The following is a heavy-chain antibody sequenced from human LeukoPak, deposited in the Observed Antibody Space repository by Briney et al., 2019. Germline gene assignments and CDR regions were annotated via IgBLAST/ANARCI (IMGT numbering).Heavy chain of an antibody. V-gene: IGHV3-33*06. CDR2: IWYDGSNK. CDR1: GFTFSSYG. J-gene: IGHJ6*04. Sequence: GGSLRLSCAASGFTFSSYGMHWVRQAPGKGLEWVAVIWYDGSNKYYADSVKGRFTISRDNSKNTLYLQMNSLRAEDTAVYYCAKDLGDSPRLRRADVWGKGTTVTVSS. CDR3: AKDLGDSPRLRRADV. D-gene: IGHD2-15*01.